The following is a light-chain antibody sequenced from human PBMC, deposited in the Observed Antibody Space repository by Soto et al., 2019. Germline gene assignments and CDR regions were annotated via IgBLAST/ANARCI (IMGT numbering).Light chain of an antibody. CDR2: RNN. Sequence: QSVLTQPPSASGTPGQRVTISCSGSNSNIGNNYVYWYQQFPGTAPKVLIYRNNQRPSGVPDRISGSKSGTSASLAISRLRAEDEADYYCATWDDSLSGWVFGGGTQLTVL. V-gene: IGLV1-47*01. CDR1: NSNIGNNY. CDR3: ATWDDSLSGWV. J-gene: IGLJ3*02.